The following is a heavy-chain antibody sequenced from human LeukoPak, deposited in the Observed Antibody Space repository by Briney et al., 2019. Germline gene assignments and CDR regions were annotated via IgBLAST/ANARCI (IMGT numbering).Heavy chain of an antibody. D-gene: IGHD4-17*01. J-gene: IGHJ6*02. CDR2: ISYDGSDK. V-gene: IGHV3-33*05. CDR3: ARDFRGRRGVMTTVFRGYCYGMDV. Sequence: GGSLRLSCVASGFTFRNYGMHWVRHAPGQGLELVAVISYDGSDKYYADSVKGRFSISRDNSKNTVYLEMNRLRAEDTAVYYCARDFRGRRGVMTTVFRGYCYGMDVWGQGTTVTVSS. CDR1: GFTFRNYG.